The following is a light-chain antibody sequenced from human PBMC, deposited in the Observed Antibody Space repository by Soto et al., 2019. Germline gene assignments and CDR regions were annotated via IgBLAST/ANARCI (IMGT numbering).Light chain of an antibody. CDR3: QQYNTWPPLIT. CDR1: QTVSSN. V-gene: IGKV3-15*01. CDR2: GAS. Sequence: EIVLTQSPGTLSLSPGEGATLSCWASQTVSSNYLAWYQQKPGQAPRLLIYGASTRATGIPARFSGSGSGTEFTLTISSLQSEDFAVYYCQQYNTWPPLITFGQGTRLEIK. J-gene: IGKJ5*01.